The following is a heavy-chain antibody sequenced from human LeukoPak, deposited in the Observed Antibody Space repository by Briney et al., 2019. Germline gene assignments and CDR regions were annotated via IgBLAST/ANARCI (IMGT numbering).Heavy chain of an antibody. D-gene: IGHD3-16*01. Sequence: GASVKVSCKASGYTFTSYYMHWVRQAPGQGLEWMGIINPSGGSTSYAQKLQGRVTMTTDTSTSTAYMELRSLRSDDTAVYYCARGDYDAFDIWAKGQWSPSLQ. J-gene: IGHJ3*02. CDR2: INPSGGST. CDR1: GYTFTSYY. CDR3: ARGDYDAFDI. V-gene: IGHV1-46*01.